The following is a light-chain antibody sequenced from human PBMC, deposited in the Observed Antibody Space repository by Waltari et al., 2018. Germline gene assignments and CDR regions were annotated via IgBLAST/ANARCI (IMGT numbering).Light chain of an antibody. CDR3: NSRDTSGYHWV. J-gene: IGLJ3*02. CDR2: GKN. V-gene: IGLV3-19*01. CDR1: SLTNYY. Sequence: SSEVTQDPLLSVALGPTVTINTKGDSLTNYYESWYQQKPGQAPVLVIYGKNNRPSGIPDRFSVSASGTTTSLTITGAQAEDEADYYCNSRDTSGYHWVFGGGTKLTVL.